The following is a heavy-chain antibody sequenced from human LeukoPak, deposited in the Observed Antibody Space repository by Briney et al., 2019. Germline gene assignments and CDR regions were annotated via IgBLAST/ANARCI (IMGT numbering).Heavy chain of an antibody. CDR3: ARDRVLLGYY. CDR1: GGTFSSYA. D-gene: IGHD3-10*01. V-gene: IGHV1-69*05. CDR2: IIPIFGTA. Sequence: EASVKVSGKASGGTFSSYAISWVRQAPGQGLEWMGRIIPIFGTANYAQKFQGRVTITTDESTSTAYMELSSLRSEDTAVYYCARDRVLLGYYWGQGSLVTVSS. J-gene: IGHJ4*02.